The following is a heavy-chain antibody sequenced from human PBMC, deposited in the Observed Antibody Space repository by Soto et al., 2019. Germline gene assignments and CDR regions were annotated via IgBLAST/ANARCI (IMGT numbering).Heavy chain of an antibody. D-gene: IGHD3-22*01. Sequence: EVQLVESGGGLEQPGGSLRLSCAASGFNFNTYEMNWVRQAPGKGLEWVSYISSSGVFIHYEYFVKGRFTISRDNAKNSLYRQRNSLRAEYTAVYYCARDPPVSAPFQWFYYAMDVWGQGTTVTVSS. CDR3: ARDPPVSAPFQWFYYAMDV. CDR1: GFNFNTYE. J-gene: IGHJ6*02. CDR2: ISSSGVFI. V-gene: IGHV3-48*03.